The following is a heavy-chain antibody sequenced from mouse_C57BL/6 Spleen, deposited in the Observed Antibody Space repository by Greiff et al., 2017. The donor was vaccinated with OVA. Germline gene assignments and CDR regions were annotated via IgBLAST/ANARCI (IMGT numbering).Heavy chain of an antibody. CDR2: INPYNGDT. V-gene: IGHV1-20*01. J-gene: IGHJ2*01. CDR3: ARSGILRGYFDY. D-gene: IGHD1-1*01. CDR1: GYSFTGYF. Sequence: VHVKQSGPELVKPGDSVKISCKASGYSFTGYFMNWVMQSHGKSLEWIGRINPYNGDTFYNQKFKGKATLTVDKSSSTAHMELRSLTSEDSAVYYCARSGILRGYFDYWGQGTTLTVSS.